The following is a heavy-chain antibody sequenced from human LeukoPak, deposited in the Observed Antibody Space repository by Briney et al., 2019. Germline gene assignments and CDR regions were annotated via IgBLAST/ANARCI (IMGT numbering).Heavy chain of an antibody. Sequence: SGPTLVNPTQTLTLTCTFSGFSLSTSGMCVSWIRQPPGKALEWLAHIFSNDEKSYSTSLKSRLTISKDTSKSQVVLTMTNMDPVDTATYYCARIMATYYYGSGSYYTQYYFDYWGQGTLVTVSS. D-gene: IGHD3-10*01. V-gene: IGHV2-26*02. CDR1: GFSLSTSGMC. CDR2: IFSNDEK. CDR3: ARIMATYYYGSGSYYTQYYFDY. J-gene: IGHJ4*02.